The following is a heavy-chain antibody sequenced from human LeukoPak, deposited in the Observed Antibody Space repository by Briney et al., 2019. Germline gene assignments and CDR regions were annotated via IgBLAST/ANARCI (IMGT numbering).Heavy chain of an antibody. Sequence: PSETLSLTCAVYGGSFSGYYWSWIRQPPGKGLEWIGEINHSGSTNYNPSLKSRVTISVDTSKNQFSLKLSSVTAADTAVYYCARGRRDGYNWGHYFDYWGQGTLVTVSS. D-gene: IGHD5-24*01. V-gene: IGHV4-34*01. J-gene: IGHJ4*02. CDR3: ARGRRDGYNWGHYFDY. CDR1: GGSFSGYY. CDR2: INHSGST.